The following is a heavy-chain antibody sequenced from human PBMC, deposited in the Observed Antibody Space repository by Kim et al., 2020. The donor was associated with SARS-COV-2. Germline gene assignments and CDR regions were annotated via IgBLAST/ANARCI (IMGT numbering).Heavy chain of an antibody. V-gene: IGHV1-18*01. Sequence: ASVKVSCKASGYTFNNFGISWVRQAPGQGLEWMGWISAYNGDTNYPQKLQGRVTMTIDTSTTTAYMELRSLRSDDTAAYFCARDRSLPTGILVDFWGQGTLVIVSS. D-gene: IGHD2-2*01. CDR2: ISAYNGDT. J-gene: IGHJ4*02. CDR3: ARDRSLPTGILVDF. CDR1: GYTFNNFG.